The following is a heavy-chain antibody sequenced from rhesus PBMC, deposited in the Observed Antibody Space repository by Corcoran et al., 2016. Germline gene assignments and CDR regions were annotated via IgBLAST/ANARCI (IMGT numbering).Heavy chain of an antibody. J-gene: IGHJ4*01. CDR2: IYWDDDK. D-gene: IGHD3-34*01. CDR1: GFSISTSGMG. Sequence: QVTLKESGPALVKPTQTLTLTCTFSGFSISTSGMGLGWIRQPPGRALEWLALIYWDDDKYYSTSLKSRITIAKDTSKNQVVLTMTNMDPVDTATYYCARGTGVIWGRFDYWGQGVLVTVSS. V-gene: IGHV2-174*01. CDR3: ARGTGVIWGRFDY.